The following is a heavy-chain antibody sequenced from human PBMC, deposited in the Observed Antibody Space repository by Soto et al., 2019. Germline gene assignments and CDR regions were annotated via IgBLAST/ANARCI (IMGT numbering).Heavy chain of an antibody. CDR2: IYYSGST. CDR1: GGSISSGGYY. V-gene: IGHV4-31*03. Sequence: SSETLSLTCTVSGGSISSGGYYWSWIRQHPGKGLEWIGYIYYSGSTYYNPSLKSRVTISVDTSKNQFSLKLSSVTAADTAVYYCARELTVTTYLDYWGQGTLVTVSS. CDR3: ARELTVTTYLDY. J-gene: IGHJ4*02. D-gene: IGHD4-17*01.